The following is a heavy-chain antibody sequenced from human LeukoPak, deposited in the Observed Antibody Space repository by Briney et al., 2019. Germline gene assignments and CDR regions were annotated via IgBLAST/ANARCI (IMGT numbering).Heavy chain of an antibody. Sequence: SETLSLTCTVSGGSISSGGYYWSWIRQHPGKGLEWIGYIYYSGSTYYNPSLKSRVTISVDTSKNQFSLKLSSVIAADTAVYYCARPVVPADPYFDYWGQGTLVTVSS. D-gene: IGHD2-2*01. J-gene: IGHJ4*02. CDR2: IYYSGST. CDR3: ARPVVPADPYFDY. CDR1: GGSISSGGYY. V-gene: IGHV4-31*03.